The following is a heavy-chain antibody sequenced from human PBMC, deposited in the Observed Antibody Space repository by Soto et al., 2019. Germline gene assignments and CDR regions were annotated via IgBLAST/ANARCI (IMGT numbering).Heavy chain of an antibody. D-gene: IGHD4-17*01. J-gene: IGHJ6*02. CDR2: MYYSGST. CDR1: GGSISSRSYY. V-gene: IGHV4-39*01. Sequence: ETLSLTCTVSGGSISSRSYYWGWIRQPPGKGLEWIGSMYYSGSTYYNPSLKSRVTISVDTSKNQFSLKLSSVTAADTAVYYCAADTVTLYYYYYGMDVWGQGTTVTVSS. CDR3: AADTVTLYYYYYGMDV.